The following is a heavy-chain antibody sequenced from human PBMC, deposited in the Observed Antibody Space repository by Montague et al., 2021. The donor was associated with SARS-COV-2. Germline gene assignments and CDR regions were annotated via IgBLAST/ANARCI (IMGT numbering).Heavy chain of an antibody. Sequence: IDKSGTTQYNPSLKSRVSLSVDTSKNQFSLNLRSATAADTALYYCAKDVGGIDVWGQGTTVIVSS. CDR2: IDKSGTT. CDR3: AKDVGGIDV. V-gene: IGHV4-34*09. J-gene: IGHJ6*02.